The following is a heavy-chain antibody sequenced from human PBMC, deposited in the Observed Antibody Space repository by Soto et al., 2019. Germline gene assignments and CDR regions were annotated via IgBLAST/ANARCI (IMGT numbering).Heavy chain of an antibody. Sequence: ASVKVSCKASGYTFTKFHIHWVRQAPGQGLEWMGMIDPSGGVTRDAQRFQGRITMTSDTSTSSVYMEMRGLTSEDTAVYYCEVFLFGHDKYETSCNDVDHWGPGTPVTVSS. CDR3: EVFLFGHDKYETSCNDVDH. D-gene: IGHD3-10*02. V-gene: IGHV1-46*01. J-gene: IGHJ4*02. CDR1: GYTFTKFH. CDR2: IDPSGGVT.